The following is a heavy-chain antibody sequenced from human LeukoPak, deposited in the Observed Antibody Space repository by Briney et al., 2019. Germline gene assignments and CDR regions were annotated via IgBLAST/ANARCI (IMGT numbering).Heavy chain of an antibody. J-gene: IGHJ4*02. CDR2: IYSGGST. CDR1: GFTVSSNY. CDR3: ARVKGSSWYRPYFDY. Sequence: GGSLRLSCAASGFTVSSNYMSWVRQAPGKGLEWVSVIYSGGSTYYADSVKGRFTISRDNSKNTLYLQMNSLRAEDTAVYYCARVKGSSWYRPYFDYWGQGTLVTVSS. V-gene: IGHV3-53*01. D-gene: IGHD6-13*01.